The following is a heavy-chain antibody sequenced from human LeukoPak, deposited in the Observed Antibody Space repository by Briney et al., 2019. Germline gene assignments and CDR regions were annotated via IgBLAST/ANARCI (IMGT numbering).Heavy chain of an antibody. J-gene: IGHJ3*02. Sequence: PGGSLRLSCAASGFTFSSYAMSWVRQAPGKGLEWVSAISGSGGSTYYADSVKGRFTISRDNSKNTLYLQMNSLRAEDTAVYYCAQNGYYYDSSGYPIDAFDIWGQGTMVTVSS. CDR2: ISGSGGST. D-gene: IGHD3-22*01. CDR1: GFTFSSYA. V-gene: IGHV3-23*01. CDR3: AQNGYYYDSSGYPIDAFDI.